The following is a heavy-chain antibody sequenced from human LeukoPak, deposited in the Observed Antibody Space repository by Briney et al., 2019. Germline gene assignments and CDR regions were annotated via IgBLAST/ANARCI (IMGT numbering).Heavy chain of an antibody. CDR3: ARSFGESYFDY. J-gene: IGHJ4*02. CDR2: INHSGGT. V-gene: IGHV4-34*01. Sequence: SETLSLTCAVYGGPLSGYYWSWIRQPPGKGLEWIGEINHSGGTDYSPSLRSRVTISLDTSKNQFSLTLNSVTAADTAVYYCARSFGESYFDYWGQGILVTVSS. CDR1: GGPLSGYY. D-gene: IGHD3-10*01.